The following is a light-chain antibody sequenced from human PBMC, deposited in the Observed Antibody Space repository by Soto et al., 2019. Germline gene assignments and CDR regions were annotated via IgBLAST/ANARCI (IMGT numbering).Light chain of an antibody. Sequence: EIVLTQSPATLSLSPGERATLSCRASQSVSSYLAWYQHKPGQAPRLLLYDASSRATGLPARWSGSGSGTYFPTTISSLEPEGVAVYFRQQGSNWPFTFGQGTRLEIK. J-gene: IGKJ5*01. CDR2: DAS. V-gene: IGKV3-11*01. CDR1: QSVSSY. CDR3: QQGSNWPFT.